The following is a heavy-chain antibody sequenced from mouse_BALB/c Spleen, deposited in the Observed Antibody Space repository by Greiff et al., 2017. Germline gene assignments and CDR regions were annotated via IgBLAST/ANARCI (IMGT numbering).Heavy chain of an antibody. V-gene: IGHV14-1*02. J-gene: IGHJ2*01. Sequence: EVQLQQSGAELVRPGALVKLSCKASGFNIKDYYMHWVKQRPEQGLEWIGWIDPENGNTIYDPKFQGKASITADTSSNTAYLQLSSLTSEDTAVYYCAKVITTVVEGYFDYWGQGTTLTVSS. CDR1: GFNIKDYY. CDR3: AKVITTVVEGYFDY. CDR2: IDPENGNT. D-gene: IGHD1-1*01.